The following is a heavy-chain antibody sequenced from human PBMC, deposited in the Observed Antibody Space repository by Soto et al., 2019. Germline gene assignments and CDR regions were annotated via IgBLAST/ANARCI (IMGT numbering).Heavy chain of an antibody. Sequence: QLQESGPGLVKPSQTLSLTCTVSGGSINSGDYYWSWIRQPPGKGLEWIGYIYYSGSTYYNPSPKTRVSISVDTSKNQFSLKLRSVTAADTAVYFCARVPYYVFDAFDIWGQGTMVTVSS. D-gene: IGHD3-10*02. CDR3: ARVPYYVFDAFDI. V-gene: IGHV4-30-4*01. CDR2: IYYSGST. J-gene: IGHJ3*02. CDR1: GGSINSGDYY.